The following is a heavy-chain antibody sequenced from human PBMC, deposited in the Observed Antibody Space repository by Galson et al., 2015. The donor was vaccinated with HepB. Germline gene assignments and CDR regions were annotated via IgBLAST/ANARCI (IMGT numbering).Heavy chain of an antibody. D-gene: IGHD2-21*02. Sequence: SCKVSGYTLTELSMHWVRQAPGKGLEWMGGFDPEDGETIYAQKFQGRVTMTEDTSTDTAYMELSSLRSEDTAVYYCATDAGDLRRAFDIWGQGTMVTVSS. V-gene: IGHV1-24*01. CDR1: GYTLTELS. J-gene: IGHJ3*02. CDR3: ATDAGDLRRAFDI. CDR2: FDPEDGET.